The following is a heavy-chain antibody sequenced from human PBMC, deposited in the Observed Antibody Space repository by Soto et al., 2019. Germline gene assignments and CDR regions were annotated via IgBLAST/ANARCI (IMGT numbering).Heavy chain of an antibody. CDR2: TSNSGGST. Sequence: RRLSCAASGFTFSSYAMSWVRQAPGVGLEWVSATSNSGGSTYYADSVKGRFTISRDNSKNTLYLQMNSLRAEDTAVYYCARGHYYDSSGYYYPFDYWGQGNLVTVSS. J-gene: IGHJ4*02. CDR1: GFTFSSYA. V-gene: IGHV3-23*01. CDR3: ARGHYYDSSGYYYPFDY. D-gene: IGHD3-22*01.